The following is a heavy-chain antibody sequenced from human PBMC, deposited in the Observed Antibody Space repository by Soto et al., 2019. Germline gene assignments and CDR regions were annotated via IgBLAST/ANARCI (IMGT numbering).Heavy chain of an antibody. Sequence: QLQLQESGPGLVKPSETLSLTCTVSGGSLSSTNYYWGWIRQPPGKGLEWIGSIYYSGSTYYNPSLKRRVTISVDTSKNQFSLKLSSVTAADTAVYYCARQGWLGYNWFDPWGQGTLVTVSS. CDR2: IYYSGST. V-gene: IGHV4-39*01. J-gene: IGHJ5*02. CDR3: ARQGWLGYNWFDP. CDR1: GGSLSSTNYY. D-gene: IGHD6-19*01.